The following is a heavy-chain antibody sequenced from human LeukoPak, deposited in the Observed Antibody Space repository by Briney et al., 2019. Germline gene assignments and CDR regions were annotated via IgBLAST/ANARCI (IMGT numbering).Heavy chain of an antibody. CDR1: GGSFSGYY. Sequence: ASETLSLTCAVYGGSFSGYYWSWIRQPPGKGLGWIGEINHSGSTNYNPSLKSRVTISVDTSKNQFSLKLSSVTAADTAVYYCARSQSGDTAMGFDYWGQGTLVTVSS. CDR3: ARSQSGDTAMGFDY. CDR2: INHSGST. J-gene: IGHJ4*02. V-gene: IGHV4-34*01. D-gene: IGHD5-18*01.